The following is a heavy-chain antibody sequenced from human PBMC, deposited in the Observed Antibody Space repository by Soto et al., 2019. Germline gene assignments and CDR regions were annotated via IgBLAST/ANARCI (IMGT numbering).Heavy chain of an antibody. J-gene: IGHJ5*02. D-gene: IGHD3-22*01. V-gene: IGHV4-31*03. CDR1: GGSISSGGYY. Sequence: SETLSLTCTVSGGSISSGGYYWSWIRQHPGKGLEWIGYIYYSGSTYYNPSLKSRVTISVDTSKNQFSLKLSSVTAADTAVYYCARDPYDSSGNNWFDPWGQGTLVTVPQ. CDR2: IYYSGST. CDR3: ARDPYDSSGNNWFDP.